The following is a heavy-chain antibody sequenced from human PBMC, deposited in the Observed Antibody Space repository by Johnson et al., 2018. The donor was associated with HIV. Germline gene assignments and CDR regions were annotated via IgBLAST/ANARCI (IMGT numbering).Heavy chain of an antibody. Sequence: EVQLVESGGGLEQPGRSLRLSCAASGFTFDDYAMHWVRQGPGKGLEWVSGIRWDRGNIGYADSVQGRFTISSANAKNSLYLQMNSLRAEDTAVYYCARLSEHIVVVTAWADAFDIWGQGTMVTVSS. J-gene: IGHJ3*02. D-gene: IGHD2-21*02. CDR1: GFTFDDYA. CDR3: ARLSEHIVVVTAWADAFDI. V-gene: IGHV3-9*01. CDR2: IRWDRGNI.